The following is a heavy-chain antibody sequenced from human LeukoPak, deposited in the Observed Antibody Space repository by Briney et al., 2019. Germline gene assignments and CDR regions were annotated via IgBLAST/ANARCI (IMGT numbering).Heavy chain of an antibody. Sequence: GGSLRLSCAASGFTFSSYTMHWVRQAPGKGLEYVSVISSNGGTTYYRNSVKGRFTISRDNSKSTLYLQMGSLRAEDMAVYYCARDFDGVDYWGQGTLVTVCS. CDR3: ARDFDGVDY. V-gene: IGHV3-64*01. J-gene: IGHJ4*02. CDR1: GFTFSSYT. CDR2: ISSNGGTT. D-gene: IGHD3-9*01.